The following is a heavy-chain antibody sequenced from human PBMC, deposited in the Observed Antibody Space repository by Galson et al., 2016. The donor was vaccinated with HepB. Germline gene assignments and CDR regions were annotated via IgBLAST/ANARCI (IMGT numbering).Heavy chain of an antibody. CDR3: ARADYEKLAAPNMVDLYYFEY. D-gene: IGHD6-13*01. V-gene: IGHV1-2*02. CDR2: INPHSGVT. CDR1: GYTFTGYY. J-gene: IGHJ4*02. Sequence: SVKVSCKASGYTFTGYYIHWVRQAPGQGLEWMGWINPHSGVTTYAQNFQGRVTMTRDTSISTAFLEMRTLRSDNTAVSYCARADYEKLAAPNMVDLYYFEYGGQGTLGTVSS.